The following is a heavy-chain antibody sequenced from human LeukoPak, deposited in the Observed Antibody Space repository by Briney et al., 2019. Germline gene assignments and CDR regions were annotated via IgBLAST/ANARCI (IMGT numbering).Heavy chain of an antibody. CDR2: IYYSGST. V-gene: IGHV4-59*01. D-gene: IGHD6-13*01. CDR1: GGSISSYY. J-gene: IGHJ6*02. Sequence: SETLSLTCTVSGGSISSYYWSWIRQPPGKGLEWIGYIYYSGSTNYNPSLKSRVTISVDTSKNQFSLKLSSVTAADTAVYYCARDSGQQLVHTYYYYGMDVWGQGTTVTVSS. CDR3: ARDSGQQLVHTYYYYGMDV.